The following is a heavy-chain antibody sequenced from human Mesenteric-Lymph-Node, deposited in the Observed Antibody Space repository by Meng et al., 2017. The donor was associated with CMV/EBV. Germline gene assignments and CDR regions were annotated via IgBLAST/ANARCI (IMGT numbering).Heavy chain of an antibody. J-gene: IGHJ4*02. CDR1: GFTFSSYW. CDR3: ARPYCPTSTCNVALRYFDWLPDF. V-gene: IGHV3-7*01. D-gene: IGHD3-9*01. CDR2: IAKDGQIT. Sequence: GGSLRLSCAASGFTFSSYWMSWVRHAPGKGLEWVAHIAKDGQITYYAESVKGRFTISRDNAKNSVYLQMNSLRAEDTAVYYCARPYCPTSTCNVALRYFDWLPDFWGQGSLVTVSS.